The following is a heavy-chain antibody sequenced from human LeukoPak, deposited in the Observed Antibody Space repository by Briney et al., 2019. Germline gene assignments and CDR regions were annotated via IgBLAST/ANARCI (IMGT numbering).Heavy chain of an antibody. CDR3: ARPRGCGSARCNNFDY. D-gene: IGHD2-2*01. J-gene: IGHJ4*02. CDR2: IKQDGSEK. CDR1: GFTFSSYW. Sequence: GGSLRLSCAASGFTFSSYWMSWVRQAPGKGLEWVANIKQDGSEKYYVDSVKGRFTIFRDNAKNSLYLQMNSLRAEDTAVYYCARPRGCGSARCNNFDYWGQGTLVTVSS. V-gene: IGHV3-7*01.